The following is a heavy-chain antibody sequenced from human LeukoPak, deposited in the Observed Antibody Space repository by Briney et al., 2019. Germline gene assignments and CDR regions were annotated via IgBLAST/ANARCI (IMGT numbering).Heavy chain of an antibody. CDR3: ARRSTVTTGRYFDY. J-gene: IGHJ4*02. D-gene: IGHD4-17*01. CDR2: IKQDGSEI. V-gene: IGHV3-7*04. Sequence: SGGSLRLSCAASGFTFSSSWMTWVRQAPGKGLAWVANIKQDGSEIFYVDSVKGRFTMSRDNAKSSLYLQMNSLRAEDTAVNYCARRSTVTTGRYFDYWGQGTLVTVSS. CDR1: GFTFSSSW.